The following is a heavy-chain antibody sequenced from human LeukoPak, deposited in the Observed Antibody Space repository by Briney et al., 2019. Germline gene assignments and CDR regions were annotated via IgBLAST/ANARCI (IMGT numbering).Heavy chain of an antibody. J-gene: IGHJ4*02. V-gene: IGHV1-2*02. CDR3: ARDRSGSGSYVFDY. CDR2: INPNSGGT. Sequence: AASVKVSCKASGYTFTGYYMHWVRQAPGQRLEWMGWINPNSGGTNYAQKFQGRVTMTRDTSISTAYMELSRLRSDDTAVYYCARDRSGSGSYVFDYWGQGTLVTVSS. CDR1: GYTFTGYY. D-gene: IGHD3-10*01.